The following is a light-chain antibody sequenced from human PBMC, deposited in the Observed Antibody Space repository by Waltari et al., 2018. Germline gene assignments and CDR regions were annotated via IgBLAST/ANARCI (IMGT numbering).Light chain of an antibody. Sequence: IQLTQSPSSLSASVGHRVTITCRASQGISTYLAWYQQRPGKAPKLLLYTASTLQSGVPSRFSGSGSGTDVTRTISSLQPEDFATYFCQQDNSFPLTFGGGTKVETK. J-gene: IGKJ4*01. V-gene: IGKV1-9*01. CDR1: QGISTY. CDR3: QQDNSFPLT. CDR2: TAS.